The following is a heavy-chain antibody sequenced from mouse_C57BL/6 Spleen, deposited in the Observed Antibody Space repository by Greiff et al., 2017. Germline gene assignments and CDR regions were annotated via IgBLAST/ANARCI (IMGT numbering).Heavy chain of an antibody. CDR2: ISYDGSN. CDR1: GYSITSGYY. Sequence: EVKLQESGPGLVKPSQSLSLTCSVTGYSITSGYYWNWIRQFPGNKLEWMGYISYDGSNNYNPSLKNRISITRDTSKNQFFLKLNSVTTEDTATYYCARDLKLGPYFDVWGTGTTVTVSS. J-gene: IGHJ1*03. CDR3: ARDLKLGPYFDV. D-gene: IGHD4-1*01. V-gene: IGHV3-6*01.